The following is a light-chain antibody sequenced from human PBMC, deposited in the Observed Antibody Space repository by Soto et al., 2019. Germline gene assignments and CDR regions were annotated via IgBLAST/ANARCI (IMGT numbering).Light chain of an antibody. CDR1: RRILSGSNNY. V-gene: IGKV4-1*01. CDR3: QQYYSSPFA. Sequence: DIVMTQSPDSLAVSLGERATINCKSSRRILSGSNNYLAWYQQKPGQPPRLLIYWASTRESGVPDRFSGSGSETDFTLTISSLPAEDVAVYYCQQYYSSPFAFGPGTKVDI. CDR2: WAS. J-gene: IGKJ3*01.